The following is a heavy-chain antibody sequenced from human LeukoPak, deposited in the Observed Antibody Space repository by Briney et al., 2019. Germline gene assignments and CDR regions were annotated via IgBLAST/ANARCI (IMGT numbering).Heavy chain of an antibody. CDR2: ISSSSSTI. CDR3: ARDPYGGNRTFDY. D-gene: IGHD4-23*01. CDR1: GFTFSSYS. V-gene: IGHV3-48*04. J-gene: IGHJ4*02. Sequence: GGSLRLSCAASGFTFSSYSMNWVRQAPGKGLEWVSYISSSSSTIYYADSVKGRFTISRDNAKNSLYLQMNSLRAEDTAVYYCARDPYGGNRTFDYWGQGTLVTVSS.